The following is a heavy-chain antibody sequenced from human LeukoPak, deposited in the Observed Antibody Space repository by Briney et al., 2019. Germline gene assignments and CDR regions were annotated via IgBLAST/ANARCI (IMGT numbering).Heavy chain of an antibody. CDR2: INHSGST. J-gene: IGHJ6*02. CDR1: GGSFSGYY. CDR3: ARSNYYGSGRTYYYGMDV. Sequence: NPSETLSLTCAVYGGSFSGYYWSWIRQPPGKGLEWIGEINHSGSTNYNPSLKSRVTISVDTSKNQFSLKLSSVTAADTAVYYCARSNYYGSGRTYYYGMDVWGQGTTVTVSS. D-gene: IGHD3-10*01. V-gene: IGHV4-34*01.